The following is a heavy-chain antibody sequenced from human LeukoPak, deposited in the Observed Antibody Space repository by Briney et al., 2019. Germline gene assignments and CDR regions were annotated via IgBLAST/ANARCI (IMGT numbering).Heavy chain of an antibody. CDR3: AIGRTDGYNPFDY. Sequence: GESLQISCKGSGYIFTSYWIGWVRQLPGKGLEWMGIIYPGDSDTRYSPSFQGQVAISADKSIGTAYLQWSSLKASDTAMYYCAIGRTDGYNPFDYWGQGTLVTVSS. J-gene: IGHJ4*02. CDR2: IYPGDSDT. CDR1: GYIFTSYW. V-gene: IGHV5-51*01. D-gene: IGHD5-24*01.